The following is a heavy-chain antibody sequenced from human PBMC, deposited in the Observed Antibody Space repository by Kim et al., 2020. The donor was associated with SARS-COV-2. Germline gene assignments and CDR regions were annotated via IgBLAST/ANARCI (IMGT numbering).Heavy chain of an antibody. CDR1: GYTFMTSG. J-gene: IGHJ4*02. CDR3: ARDLGWEVPDYFDY. Sequence: ASVKVSCKTSGYTFMTSGITWVRQAPGQGFERMGWISASKGYTKYAQTFQGRVTMTTDTSTSTAYLEVRSLRSDDTAVYYCARDLGWEVPDYFDYWGQGTLVTVSS. CDR2: ISASKGYT. D-gene: IGHD3-3*01. V-gene: IGHV1-18*04.